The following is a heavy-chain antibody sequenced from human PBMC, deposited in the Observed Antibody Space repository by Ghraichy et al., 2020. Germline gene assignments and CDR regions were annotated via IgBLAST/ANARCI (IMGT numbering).Heavy chain of an antibody. Sequence: SETLSLTCTVSGGSISSYYWSWIRQPPGKGLEWIGYIYYSGSTNYNPSLKSRVTISVDTSKNQFSLKLSSVTAADTAVYYCVRLPVVGATRWYYYYMDVWGKGTTVTVSS. CDR1: GGSISSYY. J-gene: IGHJ6*03. D-gene: IGHD1-26*01. V-gene: IGHV4-59*08. CDR3: VRLPVVGATRWYYYYMDV. CDR2: IYYSGST.